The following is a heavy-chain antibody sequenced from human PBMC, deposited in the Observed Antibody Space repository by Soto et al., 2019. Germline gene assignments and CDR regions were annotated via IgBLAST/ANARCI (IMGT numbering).Heavy chain of an antibody. CDR3: ARAPGATVGYYYYGMDV. CDR1: GGTFSSYA. CDR2: INPSGGRT. V-gene: IGHV1-69*10. D-gene: IGHD4-17*01. J-gene: IGHJ6*02. Sequence: SVKVSCKASGGTFSSYAISWVRQAPGQGLEWMGGINPSGGRTNYAQKFQGRVTMTRDTSTSTVYMELSSLRSEDTAVYYCARAPGATVGYYYYGMDVWGQGTTVTVSS.